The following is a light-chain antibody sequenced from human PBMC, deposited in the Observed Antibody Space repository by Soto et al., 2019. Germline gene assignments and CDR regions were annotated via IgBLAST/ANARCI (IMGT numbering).Light chain of an antibody. CDR2: EVS. CDR1: SSDVGPYNY. V-gene: IGLV2-14*01. CDR3: SSYAGSRTFV. J-gene: IGLJ3*02. Sequence: QSALTQPASVSGSPGQSITISCTGTSSDVGPYNYVSWYQQHPGKAPKLMIFEVSNRPSGVSNRFSGSKSGNTASLTISGLQTEDEADYYCSSYAGSRTFVFGGGTKLTVL.